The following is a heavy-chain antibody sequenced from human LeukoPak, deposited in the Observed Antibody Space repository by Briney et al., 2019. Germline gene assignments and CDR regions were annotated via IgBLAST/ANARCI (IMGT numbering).Heavy chain of an antibody. Sequence: SETLSLTCAAYGGSFSSYYWSWIRQPPGKGLEWIGYIYYSGSTNYNPSLKSRVTISVDTSKNQFSLKLSSVTVADTAVYYCARHYDSSGYCYYFDYWGQGTLVTVSS. CDR2: IYYSGST. CDR1: GGSFSSYY. CDR3: ARHYDSSGYCYYFDY. D-gene: IGHD3-22*01. J-gene: IGHJ4*02. V-gene: IGHV4-59*08.